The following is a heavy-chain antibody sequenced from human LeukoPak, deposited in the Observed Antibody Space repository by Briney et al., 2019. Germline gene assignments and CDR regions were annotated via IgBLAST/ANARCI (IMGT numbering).Heavy chain of an antibody. V-gene: IGHV4-34*01. D-gene: IGHD6-13*01. CDR3: ARGGGQQLDYYYYYMDV. Sequence: SETLSLTCAVYGGSFSGYYWSWIRQPPGKGLEWIGEINHSGSTNYNPSLKSRVTISVDTSKNQFSLKLSSVTAADTAVYYCARGGGQQLDYYYYYMDVWGKGTTVTVSS. J-gene: IGHJ6*03. CDR2: INHSGST. CDR1: GGSFSGYY.